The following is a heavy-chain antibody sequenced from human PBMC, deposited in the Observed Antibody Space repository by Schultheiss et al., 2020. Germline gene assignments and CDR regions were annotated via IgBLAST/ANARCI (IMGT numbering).Heavy chain of an antibody. D-gene: IGHD6-19*01. J-gene: IGHJ6*02. CDR1: GFTFGDYA. Sequence: CGSLRLSCTASGFTFGDYAMSWFRQAPGKGLVWGSRISSDGSSTSYVESVRGRFTISRDNAKDTLYLQMNSLRAEDTAVYYCARDDGGWYLHYYYYGMDVWGQGTTVTVSS. CDR3: ARDDGGWYLHYYYYGMDV. CDR2: ISSDGSST. V-gene: IGHV3-74*01.